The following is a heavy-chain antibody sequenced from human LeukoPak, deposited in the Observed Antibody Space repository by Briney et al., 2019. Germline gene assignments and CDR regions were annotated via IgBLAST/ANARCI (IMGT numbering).Heavy chain of an antibody. CDR2: IYYSGST. D-gene: IGHD2-15*01. Sequence: SETLSLTCTISGGSISSSTYYWGWIRQPPGKGLEWIGSIYYSGSTYYNPSLKSRVTISVDTSKNHFSLKLSSVTAADTAVYYCASLYCSGGSCYGDGLRWGQGTLVTASS. CDR1: GGSISSSTYY. V-gene: IGHV4-39*02. J-gene: IGHJ4*02. CDR3: ASLYCSGGSCYGDGLR.